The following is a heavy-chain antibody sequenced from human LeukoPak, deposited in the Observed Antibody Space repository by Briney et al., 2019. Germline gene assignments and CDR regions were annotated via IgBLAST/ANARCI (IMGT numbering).Heavy chain of an antibody. Sequence: EASVNVSCKASGYTLTNYALNWVRQAPGQGLEWMGGIIPIFGTANYAQKFQGRVTITADESTSTAYMELSSLRSEDTAVYYCAIYCSSTSCYDYYYYGMDVWGQGTTVTVSS. D-gene: IGHD2-2*01. CDR2: IIPIFGTA. V-gene: IGHV1-69*13. CDR3: AIYCSSTSCYDYYYYGMDV. CDR1: GYTLTNYA. J-gene: IGHJ6*02.